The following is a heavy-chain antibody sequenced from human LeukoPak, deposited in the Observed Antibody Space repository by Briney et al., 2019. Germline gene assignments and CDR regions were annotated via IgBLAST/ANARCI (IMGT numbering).Heavy chain of an antibody. V-gene: IGHV1-69*06. CDR2: IIPIFGTA. J-gene: IGHJ3*02. CDR1: GGTFSSYA. D-gene: IGHD5-24*01. Sequence: GASVKVSCKASGGTFSSYAISWVRQAPGQGLEWMGGIIPIFGTANYAQKFQGRVTVTADKSTSTAYMELSSLRSEDTAVYYCARERQSGAFDIWGQGIMVTVSS. CDR3: ARERQSGAFDI.